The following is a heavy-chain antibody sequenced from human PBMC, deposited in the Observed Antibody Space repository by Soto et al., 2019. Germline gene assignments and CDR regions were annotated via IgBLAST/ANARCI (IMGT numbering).Heavy chain of an antibody. CDR2: IMPIFRTP. CDR1: GGTFRNSA. J-gene: IGHJ6*02. V-gene: IGHV1-69*05. D-gene: IGHD1-1*01. Sequence: QVQLEQSGAEVKKPGSSVKVSCKASGGTFRNSAISWVRQAPGQGLEWMGGIMPIFRTPDYAHKFQGRVTLTXDXSTSTAYMELSGLRSDDTAVYYCARDNDRPQLGGNYYYILDVWGHGTTVTVSS. CDR3: ARDNDRPQLGGNYYYILDV.